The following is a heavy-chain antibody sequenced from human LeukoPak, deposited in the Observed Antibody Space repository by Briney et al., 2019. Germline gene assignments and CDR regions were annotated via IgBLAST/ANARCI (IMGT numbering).Heavy chain of an antibody. CDR3: ARDSRFQYCSGGSCYSGKNFDY. V-gene: IGHV3-7*01. CDR2: IEPDGSQK. J-gene: IGHJ4*02. Sequence: PGGSLRLSCGVSGFTFSSFLMTWVRQAPGKGLEWVANIEPDGSQKYYVDSVKGRFTISRDNAKNSLYLQMNSLRAEDTAVYYCARDSRFQYCSGGSCYSGKNFDYWGQGTLVTVSS. CDR1: GFTFSSFL. D-gene: IGHD2-15*01.